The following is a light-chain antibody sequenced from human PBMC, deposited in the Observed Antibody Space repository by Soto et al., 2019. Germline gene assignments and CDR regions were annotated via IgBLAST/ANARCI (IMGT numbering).Light chain of an antibody. CDR1: QNISNY. J-gene: IGKJ1*01. Sequence: DIQMTQSPSSLSASVGDRVTITCRASQNISNYLNWYQQNLVTAPKLLIYSASSLQSGVPSRFSGSGSGTDFTLTISSLQPEDFATYSCQQSFSTPWTFGQGTKVEMK. CDR2: SAS. CDR3: QQSFSTPWT. V-gene: IGKV1-39*01.